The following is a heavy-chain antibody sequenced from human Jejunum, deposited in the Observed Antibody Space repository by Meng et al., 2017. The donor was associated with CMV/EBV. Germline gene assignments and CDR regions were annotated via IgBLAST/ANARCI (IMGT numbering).Heavy chain of an antibody. CDR1: GDTFSKYS. CDR3: ARECPNCYPGTWFDP. D-gene: IGHD1-1*01. J-gene: IGHJ5*02. CDR2: IIPIFGTT. V-gene: IGHV1-69*06. Sequence: SGDTFSKYSVSWLRQAPGQGLEWVGGIIPIFGTTNYAQKFQGRVTITADKSTNKVYMELSRLTSEDAAMYYCARECPNCYPGTWFDPWGQGTLVTVSS.